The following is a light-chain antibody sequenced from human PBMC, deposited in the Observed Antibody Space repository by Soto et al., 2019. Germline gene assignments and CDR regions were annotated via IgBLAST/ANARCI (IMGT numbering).Light chain of an antibody. CDR3: QVWDSTTAVF. CDR1: NIGSKS. CDR2: RDY. J-gene: IGLJ2*01. Sequence: SYELTQPLSVSVAMGQTARITCGGSNIGSKSVHWYQKRPGQAPVVVMYRDYHRPSEIPERFSGSNSGNTATLTISRAQAGDEADYYCQVWDSTTAVFFGGGTKLTVL. V-gene: IGLV3-9*01.